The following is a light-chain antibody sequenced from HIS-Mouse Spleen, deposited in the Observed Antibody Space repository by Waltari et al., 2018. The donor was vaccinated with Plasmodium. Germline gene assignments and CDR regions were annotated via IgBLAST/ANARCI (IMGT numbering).Light chain of an antibody. CDR3: YSTDSSGNHRV. CDR1: ALPKKY. CDR2: EDS. V-gene: IGLV3-10*01. J-gene: IGLJ3*02. Sequence: SYELTQPPSVSVSPGQTARITCSGDALPKKYAYCYQQKSGPAPVLVIYEDSKRPSGLPERFSGSSSGTMATLTISGAQVEDEADYYCYSTDSSGNHRVFGGGTKLTVL.